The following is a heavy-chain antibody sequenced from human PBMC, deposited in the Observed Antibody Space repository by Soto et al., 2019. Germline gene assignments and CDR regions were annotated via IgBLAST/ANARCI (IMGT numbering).Heavy chain of an antibody. D-gene: IGHD3-10*01. CDR2: IGPDGSEK. Sequence: GGSLRLSCAASGFTFTTYWMTWVRQTPGKGLEWVANIGPDGSEKQYVDSVKGRFTISRDNAKNSLYLQMDFLRAEDTAIYYCARGGSDMDVWGKGTTVTVSS. CDR3: ARGGSDMDV. J-gene: IGHJ6*03. V-gene: IGHV3-7*01. CDR1: GFTFTTYW.